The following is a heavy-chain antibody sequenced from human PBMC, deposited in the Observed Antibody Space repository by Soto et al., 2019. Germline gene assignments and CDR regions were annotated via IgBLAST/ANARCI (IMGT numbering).Heavy chain of an antibody. CDR1: GGSFSGYD. CDR2: INHSGST. V-gene: IGHV4-34*01. D-gene: IGHD6-6*01. Sequence: ETLSLTCAVYGGSFSGYDCSWIRQPPGKGLEWIGEINHSGSTNYNPSLKSRVTISVDTSNNQFSLKLSSLTAADTAVDYCARTAARPYYYYYMVVWGKGTTLTVSS. CDR3: ARTAARPYYYYYMVV. J-gene: IGHJ6*03.